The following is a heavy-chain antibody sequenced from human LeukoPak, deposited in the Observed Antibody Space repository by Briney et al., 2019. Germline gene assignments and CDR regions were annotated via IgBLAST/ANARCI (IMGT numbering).Heavy chain of an antibody. CDR2: INPSGGST. J-gene: IGHJ4*02. V-gene: IGHV1-46*01. CDR1: GYTFTSYY. D-gene: IGHD3-10*01. CDR3: ATYGSGSYLTYYFDY. Sequence: ASVKVSCKASGYTFTSYYMHWVRQAPGQGLEWMGIINPSGGSTSYAQKFQGRVTMTRDTSTSTVYMELSSLRSEDTAVYYCATYGSGSYLTYYFDYWGQGTLVTVSS.